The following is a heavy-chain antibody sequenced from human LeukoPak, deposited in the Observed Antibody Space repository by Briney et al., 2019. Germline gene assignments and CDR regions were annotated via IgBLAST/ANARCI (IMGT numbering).Heavy chain of an antibody. CDR2: INHSGST. CDR1: GGSFSGYY. D-gene: IGHD6-6*01. CDR3: ARSSSSEAFDY. Sequence: SETLSLTCAVYGGSFSGYYWSWIRQPPGKGLEWIGEINHSGSTNYNPSLKSRVTISVDTSKNQSSLKLSSVTAADTAVCYCARSSSSEAFDYWGQGTLVTVSS. J-gene: IGHJ4*02. V-gene: IGHV4-34*01.